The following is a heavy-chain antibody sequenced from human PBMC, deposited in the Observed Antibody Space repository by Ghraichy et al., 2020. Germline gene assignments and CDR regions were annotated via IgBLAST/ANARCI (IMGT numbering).Heavy chain of an antibody. Sequence: GGALRLSCVGSGFTFGNYGIHWARQAPGKGLEWVALISYDGNKKDYVGSVKGRFTISRDNSKNTVYLQMDSLRTEDTAVYYCARDRGGYDVLPGYSYHYYGMDVWGQGTTVTVSS. D-gene: IGHD3-9*01. CDR1: GFTFGNYG. J-gene: IGHJ6*02. CDR2: ISYDGNKK. V-gene: IGHV3-30*03. CDR3: ARDRGGYDVLPGYSYHYYGMDV.